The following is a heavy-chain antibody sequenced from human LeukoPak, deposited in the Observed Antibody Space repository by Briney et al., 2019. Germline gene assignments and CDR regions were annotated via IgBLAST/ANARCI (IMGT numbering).Heavy chain of an antibody. CDR1: GGSISSSNYY. CDR2: IYYSGST. CDR3: ARSRRIAAAGAVFDY. Sequence: KPSETLSLTCTVSGGSISSSNYYWGWICQPPGKGLEWIGSIYYSGSTYYNPSLKSRVTISVDTSKNQFSLKLSSVTAADTAVYYCARSRRIAAAGAVFDYWGQGTLVTVSS. V-gene: IGHV4-39*01. D-gene: IGHD6-13*01. J-gene: IGHJ4*02.